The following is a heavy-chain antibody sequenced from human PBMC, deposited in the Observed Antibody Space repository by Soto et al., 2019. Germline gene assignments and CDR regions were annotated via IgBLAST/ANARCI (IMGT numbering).Heavy chain of an antibody. CDR3: ARGCLALTGWGPRWSHP. V-gene: IGHV3-21*01. D-gene: IGHD3-16*01. Sequence: SLRLSCAGSSFNGSMYGVIWLRQAPGKGLEWRWCVSDRGQYICYGDSVGGRFTICRDNGKNALVLHMDSVGGEDTAVYYCARGCLALTGWGPRWSHPCCHGPL. J-gene: IGHJ5*02. CDR1: SFNGSMYG. CDR2: VSDRGQYI.